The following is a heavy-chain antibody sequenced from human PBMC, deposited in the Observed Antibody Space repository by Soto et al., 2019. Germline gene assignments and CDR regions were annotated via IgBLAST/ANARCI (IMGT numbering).Heavy chain of an antibody. CDR3: ARETGSYDSSGYYDL. CDR1: GGSISSSNW. D-gene: IGHD3-22*01. J-gene: IGHJ4*02. Sequence: SETLSLTCAVSGGSISSSNWWSWVRQPPGKGLEWIGEIYHSGSTNYNPSLKSRVTISVDKSKNQFSLKLSSVTAADTAVYYCARETGSYDSSGYYDLWGQGTLVTVSS. V-gene: IGHV4-4*02. CDR2: IYHSGST.